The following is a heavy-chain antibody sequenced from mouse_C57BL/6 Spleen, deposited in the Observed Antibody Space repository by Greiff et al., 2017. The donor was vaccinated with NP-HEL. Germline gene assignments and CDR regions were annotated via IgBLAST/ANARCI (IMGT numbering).Heavy chain of an antibody. D-gene: IGHD2-1*01. J-gene: IGHJ3*01. CDR1: GYTFTDYY. CDR3: ARRRIYYGNFFAY. V-gene: IGHV1-26*01. Sequence: VQLQQSGPELVKPGASVKISCKASGYTFTDYYMNWVKQSHGKSLEWIGDINPNNGGTSYNQKFKGKATLTVDKSSSTAYMELRSLTSEDSAVYYCARRRIYYGNFFAYWGQGTLVTVSA. CDR2: INPNNGGT.